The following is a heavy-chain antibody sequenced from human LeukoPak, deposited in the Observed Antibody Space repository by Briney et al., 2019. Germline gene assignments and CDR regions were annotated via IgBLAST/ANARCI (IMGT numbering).Heavy chain of an antibody. CDR2: IYYSGST. CDR1: GGSISRSGYY. CDR3: ARDKEQWVRSFDY. D-gene: IGHD6-19*01. Sequence: SETLSLTCTVSGGSISRSGYYWSWIRQHPGKGLEWIGYIYYSGSTYYNPSLKSRVTISVDTSKNQFSLKLSSVTAADTAVYYCARDKEQWVRSFDYWGQGTLVTVSS. V-gene: IGHV4-31*03. J-gene: IGHJ4*02.